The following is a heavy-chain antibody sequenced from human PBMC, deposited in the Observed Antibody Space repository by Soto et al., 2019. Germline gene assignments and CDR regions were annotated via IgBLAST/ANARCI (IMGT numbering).Heavy chain of an antibody. J-gene: IGHJ4*02. V-gene: IGHV3-30-3*01. D-gene: IGHD2-2*01. CDR2: ISYDGSNT. CDR3: ARDQGRSITCQLDY. Sequence: GGSLRLSCAVSGFTFSTYAMHWVRQAPGKWLEWVAVISYDGSNTYYADSVKGRFTISRDNVLYLQMNSLRAEDTAVYYCARDQGRSITCQLDYWGQGTLVTV. CDR1: GFTFSTYA.